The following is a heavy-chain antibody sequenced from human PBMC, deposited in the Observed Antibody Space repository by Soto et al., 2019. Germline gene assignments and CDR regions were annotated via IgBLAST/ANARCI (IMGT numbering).Heavy chain of an antibody. J-gene: IGHJ4*02. CDR1: GFTFSTYA. Sequence: GGSLRLSCAASGFTFSTYAMSWVRQAPGKGLEWVSSISNSGTSTYHADSVKGRFTISRDNSKNTLYLQMNSLRAEDTAVYYCAKTTNHDFWSGYYTKAFDYWGQGTLVTVSS. V-gene: IGHV3-23*01. CDR2: ISNSGTST. D-gene: IGHD3-3*01. CDR3: AKTTNHDFWSGYYTKAFDY.